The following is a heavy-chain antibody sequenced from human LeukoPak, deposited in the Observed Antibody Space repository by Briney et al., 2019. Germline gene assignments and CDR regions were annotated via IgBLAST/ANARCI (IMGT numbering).Heavy chain of an antibody. D-gene: IGHD3-10*01. CDR1: GYAITSGGFS. V-gene: IGHV4-30-2*01. J-gene: IGHJ5*01. CDR3: ARSRQASGLFNS. Sequence: SQTLSLTCTVSGYAITSGGFSWNWIRQPPGKGLEWIGCIYDRGPAYYNPSLKSRSTISVDRPKNQFFLNVTSLTAADTAVYYCARSRQASGLFNSWGQGTLVVVSS. CDR2: IYDRGPA.